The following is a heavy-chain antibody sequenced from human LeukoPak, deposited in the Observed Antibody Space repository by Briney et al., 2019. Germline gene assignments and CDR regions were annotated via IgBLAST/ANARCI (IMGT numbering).Heavy chain of an antibody. CDR3: AREKSPERKTWLQLGAFDV. CDR2: ISHTAST. J-gene: IGHJ3*01. Sequence: PSETLSLTCTVSGGSISSGDYYWSWIRQPPGKGLEWIGYISHTASTNYNPSLKSRVTLSIDTSKSQLSFQLTSVTAADTAVYYCAREKSPERKTWLQLGAFDVWGQGTVVTVSS. V-gene: IGHV4-61*08. CDR1: GGSISSGDYY. D-gene: IGHD5-24*01.